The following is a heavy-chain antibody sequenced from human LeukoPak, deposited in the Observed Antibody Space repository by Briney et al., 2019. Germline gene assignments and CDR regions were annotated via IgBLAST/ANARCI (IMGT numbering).Heavy chain of an antibody. V-gene: IGHV1-18*01. Sequence: ASVKVSCKASGYTFTSYGISWVRQAPGQGLEWMGWISAYNGNTNYAQKLQGRVTMTTDTSTSTAYMELRSLRSDDTAVYYCARERSWYYDSSVSYFDYWGQGTLVTVSS. J-gene: IGHJ4*02. CDR2: ISAYNGNT. CDR3: ARERSWYYDSSVSYFDY. CDR1: GYTFTSYG. D-gene: IGHD3-22*01.